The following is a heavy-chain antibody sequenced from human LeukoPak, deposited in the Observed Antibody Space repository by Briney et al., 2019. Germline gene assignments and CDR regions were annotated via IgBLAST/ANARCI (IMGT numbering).Heavy chain of an antibody. CDR1: GGSISSSSAY. Sequence: SETLSLTCTVSGGSISSSSAYSGWLRQPPGKGLEWIGSIYYSKNTYYNPSLKSRVTISADTSKNQYSLTLGSVSATDTAVYYCVSPRGFSYGYFDYWGQGTLVTVSS. CDR2: IYYSKNT. D-gene: IGHD5-18*01. J-gene: IGHJ4*02. CDR3: VSPRGFSYGYFDY. V-gene: IGHV4-39*01.